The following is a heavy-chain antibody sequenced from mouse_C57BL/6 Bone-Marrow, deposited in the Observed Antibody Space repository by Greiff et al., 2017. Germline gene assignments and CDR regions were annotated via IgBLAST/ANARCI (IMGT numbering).Heavy chain of an antibody. D-gene: IGHD2-4*01. V-gene: IGHV1-69*01. CDR2: IDPSDSYT. CDR3: ARDGAGLPSWYFDV. J-gene: IGHJ1*03. Sequence: QVQLQQPGAELVMPGASVKLSCKASGYTFTSYWMHWVKQRPGQGLEWIGEIDPSDSYTNYNQKFKGKSTLTVDKSSSQAYMQLSSLTSEDSAVYYCARDGAGLPSWYFDVWGTGTTVTVSS. CDR1: GYTFTSYW.